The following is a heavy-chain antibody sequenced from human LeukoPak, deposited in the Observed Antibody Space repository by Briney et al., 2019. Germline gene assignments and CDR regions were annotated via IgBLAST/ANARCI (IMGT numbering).Heavy chain of an antibody. CDR1: GYTFTSYD. CDR3: ARVMGARGYASFDI. Sequence: ASVKVSCKASGYTFTSYDINWVRQATGQGLEWMGWMNPNSGNTGYAQKFQGRVTMTRNTSISTAYMELSSLRSEDTAVYYCARVMGARGYASFDIWGQGTMVTVSS. V-gene: IGHV1-8*01. D-gene: IGHD1-26*01. J-gene: IGHJ3*02. CDR2: MNPNSGNT.